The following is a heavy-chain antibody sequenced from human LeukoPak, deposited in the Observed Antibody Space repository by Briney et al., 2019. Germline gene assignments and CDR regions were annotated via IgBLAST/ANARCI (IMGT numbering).Heavy chain of an antibody. J-gene: IGHJ3*02. D-gene: IGHD3-22*01. Sequence: ASVKVSCKASGYTFTGHAMNWVRQAPGQGPEWMGYINTKTGNPTYAQGFTGRFVFSLDTSVSTAYLQISSLKPEDTGVYYCARGPYYYDSSGYYYVLGDAFDIWGQGTMVTVSS. CDR3: ARGPYYYDSSGYYYVLGDAFDI. CDR2: INTKTGNP. CDR1: GYTFTGHA. V-gene: IGHV7-4-1*02.